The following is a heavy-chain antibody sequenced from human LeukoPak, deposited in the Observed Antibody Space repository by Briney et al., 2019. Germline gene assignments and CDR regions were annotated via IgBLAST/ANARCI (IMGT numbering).Heavy chain of an antibody. CDR1: GGSFSGYY. CDR3: ARGSEANYYDSSGYFDY. V-gene: IGHV4-34*01. J-gene: IGHJ4*02. CDR2: INHSGST. D-gene: IGHD3-22*01. Sequence: SETLSLTCAVYGGSFSGYYWSWIRQPPGKGLEWIGEINHSGSTNYNPSLKSRVTISVDTSKNQFSLKLSSVTAADTAVYYCARGSEANYYDSSGYFDYWGQGTLVTVSS.